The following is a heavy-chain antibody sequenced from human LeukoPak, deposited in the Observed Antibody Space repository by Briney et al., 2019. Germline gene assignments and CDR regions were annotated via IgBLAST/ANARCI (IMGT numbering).Heavy chain of an antibody. CDR2: ISGSGGRT. J-gene: IGHJ4*02. Sequence: GGSLRLSCAASGFTFSSYGMSWVRQAPGKGLEWVSGISGSGGRTYYADSVKGRFTISRDNSKNTLYLQMNSLRAEDTAVYYCAKDTYYYYGSGTAFDYWGQGTLVTVSS. V-gene: IGHV3-23*01. CDR1: GFTFSSYG. D-gene: IGHD3-10*01. CDR3: AKDTYYYYGSGTAFDY.